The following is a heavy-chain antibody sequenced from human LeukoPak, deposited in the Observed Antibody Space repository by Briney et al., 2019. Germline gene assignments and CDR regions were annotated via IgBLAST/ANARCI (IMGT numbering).Heavy chain of an antibody. J-gene: IGHJ5*02. CDR2: IRYDGSNK. Sequence: GGSLRLSCAASGFTFSSYGMHWVRQAPGKGLEWVAVIRYDGSNKYYADYVKGRFTITRDNSKNTLYLQMNSLRSEDTAVYYCAKDATQHQLVSAPFDPWGQGTLVTVAS. V-gene: IGHV3-33*06. CDR3: AKDATQHQLVSAPFDP. D-gene: IGHD6-13*01. CDR1: GFTFSSYG.